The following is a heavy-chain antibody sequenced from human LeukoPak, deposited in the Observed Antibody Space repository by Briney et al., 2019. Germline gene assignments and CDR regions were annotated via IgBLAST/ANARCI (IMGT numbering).Heavy chain of an antibody. V-gene: IGHV3-30*02. J-gene: IGHJ4*02. CDR1: GFTFTNYG. CDR2: IRYDGSNK. CDR3: AKPHWDYFDY. Sequence: GGSLRLSCVASGFTFTNYGLHWVRQAPGKGLEWVAFIRYDGSNKYYADSVKGRFTISRDNSKNTLYLQMNSLRAEDTAVYYCAKPHWDYFDYWGQGTLVTVSS. D-gene: IGHD7-27*01.